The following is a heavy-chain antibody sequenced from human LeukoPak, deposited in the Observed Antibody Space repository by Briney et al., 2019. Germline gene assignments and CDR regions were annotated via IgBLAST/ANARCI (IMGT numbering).Heavy chain of an antibody. CDR2: ISWNSGSI. J-gene: IGHJ4*02. V-gene: IGHV3-9*01. D-gene: IGHD1-20*01. Sequence: GGSLRLSCAAWGFTLDDYPMLWVRGARGKGVEWVSGISWNSGSIGYADSVKGRFTTSRDNAKNSLYLQMNSLRAEDTALYYCAKAQSITGRFDYWGQGTLVTVSS. CDR3: AKAQSITGRFDY. CDR1: GFTLDDYP.